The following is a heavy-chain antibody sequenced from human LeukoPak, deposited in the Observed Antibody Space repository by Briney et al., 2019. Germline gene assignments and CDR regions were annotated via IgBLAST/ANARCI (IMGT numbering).Heavy chain of an antibody. J-gene: IGHJ3*01. CDR1: GFSFSSYA. Sequence: GGSLRLSCAASGFSFSSYAMSWVRQAPGKGLEWVSGISDSGGSTYYADSVKGRFTISRDNSKKQLFLQVDSLRVEDAAVYYCAKGKINHDGAFDAWGQGTRVTVSS. CDR2: ISDSGGST. D-gene: IGHD3-16*01. V-gene: IGHV3-23*01. CDR3: AKGKINHDGAFDA.